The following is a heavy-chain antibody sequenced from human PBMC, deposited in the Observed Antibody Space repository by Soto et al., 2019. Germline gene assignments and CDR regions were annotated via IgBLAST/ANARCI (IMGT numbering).Heavy chain of an antibody. CDR2: ISAYNGNT. CDR3: AGGDYELKTFDY. Sequence: GASVKVSCKASGYTFTNYGITWVRQAPGQGLEWMGWISAYNGNTNYAQKLQGRVTMTTDTSTSTAYMELRSLRSDDTAVYYCAGGDYELKTFDYWGQGTLVTVSS. D-gene: IGHD4-17*01. J-gene: IGHJ4*02. V-gene: IGHV1-18*01. CDR1: GYTFTNYG.